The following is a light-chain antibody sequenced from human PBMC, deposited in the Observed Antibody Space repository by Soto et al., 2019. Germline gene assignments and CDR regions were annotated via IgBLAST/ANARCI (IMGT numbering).Light chain of an antibody. CDR2: LGS. CDR3: MQALQTPWT. CDR1: QSLLHSNGYNY. Sequence: DIVMTQSPLSLPVTPGEPASISCRSSQSLLHSNGYNYLDWYLQKPGQSPQLLIYLGSNRASGVPDRVSGSGSGTDFTRKISRVEAEDVGVYYCMQALQTPWTFGQGTKVEIK. J-gene: IGKJ1*01. V-gene: IGKV2-28*01.